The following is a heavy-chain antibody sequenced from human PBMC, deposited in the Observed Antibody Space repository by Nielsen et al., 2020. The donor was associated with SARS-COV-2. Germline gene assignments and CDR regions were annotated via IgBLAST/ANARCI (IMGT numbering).Heavy chain of an antibody. Sequence: GESLKISCAASGFTFDDYGMSWVRQAPGKGLEWVSGINWNGGSTGYADSVKGRFTISRDNAKNSLYLQMNSLRAEDTALYHCARGGYGDYVLDYWGQGTLVTVSP. V-gene: IGHV3-20*01. CDR2: INWNGGST. D-gene: IGHD4-17*01. CDR3: ARGGYGDYVLDY. CDR1: GFTFDDYG. J-gene: IGHJ4*02.